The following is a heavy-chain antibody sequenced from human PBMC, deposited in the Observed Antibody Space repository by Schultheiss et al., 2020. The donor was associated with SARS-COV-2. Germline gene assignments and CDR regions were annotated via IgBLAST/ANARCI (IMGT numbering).Heavy chain of an antibody. Sequence: SETLSLTCAVYGGSFSGYYWSWIRQPPGKGLEWIGEINHSGSTNYNPSLKSRVTISVDTSNNQFSLKLSSVTAADTAVYYCARGSAYDPYYFDYWGQGTLVTVSS. D-gene: IGHD5-12*01. CDR2: INHSGST. CDR3: ARGSAYDPYYFDY. CDR1: GGSFSGYY. J-gene: IGHJ4*02. V-gene: IGHV4-34*01.